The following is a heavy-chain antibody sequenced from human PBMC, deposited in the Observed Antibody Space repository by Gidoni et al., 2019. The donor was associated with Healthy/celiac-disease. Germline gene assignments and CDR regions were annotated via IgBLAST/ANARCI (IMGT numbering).Heavy chain of an antibody. V-gene: IGHV3-30*18. CDR3: AKGLKGVAGPFDY. D-gene: IGHD6-19*01. CDR2: ISYDGSNK. Sequence: QVQLVESGGGVVQPGMSLRLSCAASGFTFSSYGMHWVRQAPGKGLEWVAVISYDGSNKYYADSVKGRFTISRDNSKNTLYLQMNSLRAEDTAVYYCAKGLKGVAGPFDYWGQGTLVTVSS. CDR1: GFTFSSYG. J-gene: IGHJ4*02.